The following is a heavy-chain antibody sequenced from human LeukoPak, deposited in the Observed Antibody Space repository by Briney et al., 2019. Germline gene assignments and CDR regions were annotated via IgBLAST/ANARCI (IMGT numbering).Heavy chain of an antibody. Sequence: PGGSLRLSCAASGFSFSSYGMSWVRQAPGKGPEWVSFISGSGNIIHYADSVKGRFTISRDNSKNTLYLQLINLRAEDTAVYYCARVEEMANNPNGGNDAFDIWGQGTMVTVSS. CDR1: GFSFSSYG. CDR3: ARVEEMANNPNGGNDAFDI. CDR2: ISGSGNII. D-gene: IGHD5-24*01. J-gene: IGHJ3*02. V-gene: IGHV3-23*01.